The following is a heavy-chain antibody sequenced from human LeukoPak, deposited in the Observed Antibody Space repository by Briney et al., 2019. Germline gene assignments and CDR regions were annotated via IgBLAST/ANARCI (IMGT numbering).Heavy chain of an antibody. V-gene: IGHV1-18*01. Sequence: ASVTVSCKASGYTFTTYGITWVRQAPGQGLEWMGWTSGYNGDTNYAQKLQGRVTMTTDTSTSTAYMELRSLRSDDTAVYYCARVARGYYYFDYWGQGTLVTVSS. J-gene: IGHJ4*02. CDR1: GYTFTTYG. CDR3: ARVARGYYYFDY. D-gene: IGHD3-22*01. CDR2: TSGYNGDT.